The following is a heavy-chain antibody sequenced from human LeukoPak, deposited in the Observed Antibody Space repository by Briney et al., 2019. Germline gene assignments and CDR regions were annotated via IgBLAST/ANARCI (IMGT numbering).Heavy chain of an antibody. CDR2: ISNGKT. CDR1: GLTFSGFE. V-gene: IGHV3-23*01. CDR3: VREAGYCASVCLKSNWFDP. J-gene: IGHJ5*02. Sequence: GGSLRLSCVGSGLTFSGFEMNWVRQPPGKGLEWVSAISNGKTYYADSVRGRFTISRDDSKNTVYLQMNSLRDEDTALYYCVREAGYCASVCLKSNWFDPWGQGTLVTVSS. D-gene: IGHD2-21*02.